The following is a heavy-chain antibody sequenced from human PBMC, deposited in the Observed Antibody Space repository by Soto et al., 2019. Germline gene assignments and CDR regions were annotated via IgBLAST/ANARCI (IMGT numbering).Heavy chain of an antibody. CDR1: AVSEFSFSDQY. V-gene: IGHV3-72*01. D-gene: IGHD2-15*01. CDR2: TRNRVNSFST. J-gene: IGHJ4*02. CDR3: SRVDPGAKSPDY. Sequence: TGGSLRLSCAVSAVSEFSFSDQYMDWVRQAPGKGLEWVGRTRNRVNSFSTAYAASVQGRFTISRDDSTNTVYLQMNGLKTEDTAVYYCSRVDPGAKSPDYWGQGTLVTVSS.